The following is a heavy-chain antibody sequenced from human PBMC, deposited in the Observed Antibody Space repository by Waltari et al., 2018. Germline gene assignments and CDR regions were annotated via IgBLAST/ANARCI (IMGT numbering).Heavy chain of an antibody. CDR1: GFTVSSYA. CDR3: AKDHMGEYSYGAFDY. V-gene: IGHV3-23*01. Sequence: EVQLLESGGGLVQPGGSLRLSCAASGFTVSSYAMSWVRQAPGKGLEWVSAISGSGCSTYYADSVTGRFTISRDNSKNTLYLQMNSLRAEDTAVYYCAKDHMGEYSYGAFDYWGQGTLVTVSS. D-gene: IGHD5-18*01. CDR2: ISGSGCST. J-gene: IGHJ4*02.